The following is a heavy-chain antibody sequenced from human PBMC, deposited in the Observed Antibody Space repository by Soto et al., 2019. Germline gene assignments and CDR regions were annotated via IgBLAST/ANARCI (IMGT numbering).Heavy chain of an antibody. CDR1: GGSISSSSYY. CDR3: ARGIGYCSSINCYSSRRLRFDS. J-gene: IGHJ4*02. V-gene: IGHV4-39*07. CDR2: IYYSGNT. D-gene: IGHD2-2*01. Sequence: SETLSLTCTVSGGSISSSSYYWGWIRQPPGKGLEWIGSIYYSGNTYYNPSLKTRVTISVHTPKNQFSLKMSSVTAADTAVYYCARGIGYCSSINCYSSRRLRFDSWGQGTLVTVSS.